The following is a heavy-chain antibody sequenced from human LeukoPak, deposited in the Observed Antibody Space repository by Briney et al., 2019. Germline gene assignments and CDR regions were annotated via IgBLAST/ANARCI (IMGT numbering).Heavy chain of an antibody. D-gene: IGHD3-3*01. Sequence: PPETLSLTCTVSGGSLSSYYWGWIRQPPGRGLEWIGYIYYSGSPNYNPSLTSRVPISLDTSKNQFSLKLSSGTAADTAVYYYARVKYYDFWSGYYYSYYGMDVWGQGTTVTVSS. V-gene: IGHV4-59*01. J-gene: IGHJ6*02. CDR3: ARVKYYDFWSGYYYSYYGMDV. CDR2: IYYSGSP. CDR1: GGSLSSYY.